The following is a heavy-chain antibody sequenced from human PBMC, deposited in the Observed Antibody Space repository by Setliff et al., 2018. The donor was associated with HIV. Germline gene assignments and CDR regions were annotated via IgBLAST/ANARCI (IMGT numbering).Heavy chain of an antibody. CDR3: AARHITMIVVGLGY. J-gene: IGHJ4*02. V-gene: IGHV4-59*12. CDR2: IYYTGST. CDR1: GGSIRSYY. Sequence: PSETLSLTCIVSGGSIRSYYWSWVRQPPGKGLEWIGYIYYTGSTNYNPSLKSRVTISIDTSKNQFSLKLTSVTAADTAVYYCAARHITMIVVGLGYWGQGTLVTVSS. D-gene: IGHD3-22*01.